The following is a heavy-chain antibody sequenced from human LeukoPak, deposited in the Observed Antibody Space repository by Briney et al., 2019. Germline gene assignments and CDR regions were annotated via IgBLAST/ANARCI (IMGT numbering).Heavy chain of an antibody. V-gene: IGHV3-30*02. Sequence: GGSLRLSCAASGFTFSSYGMHWVRQAPGKGLEWVAFIRYDGSNKYYADSVKGRFTISRDNSKNTLYLQMNSLRTEDTAMYYCARDRDRIADFWGQGTLVTVSS. CDR1: GFTFSSYG. D-gene: IGHD6-13*01. CDR2: IRYDGSNK. CDR3: ARDRDRIADF. J-gene: IGHJ4*02.